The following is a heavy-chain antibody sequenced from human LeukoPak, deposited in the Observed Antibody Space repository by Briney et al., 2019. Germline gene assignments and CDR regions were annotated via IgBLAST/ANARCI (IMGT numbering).Heavy chain of an antibody. Sequence: GGSLRLSCAASGFIFSRYWMSWVRQAPGKGLEWVANIREDGSETYYVDSVKGRFTISRDNAKNSLYLQMNSLRVEDTAVYYCARDWEYYYGSGVLYYWGQGTLVTVSS. D-gene: IGHD3-10*01. V-gene: IGHV3-7*01. CDR1: GFIFSRYW. J-gene: IGHJ4*02. CDR3: ARDWEYYYGSGVLYY. CDR2: IREDGSET.